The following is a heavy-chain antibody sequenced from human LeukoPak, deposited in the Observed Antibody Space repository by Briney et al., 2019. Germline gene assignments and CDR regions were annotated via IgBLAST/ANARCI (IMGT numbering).Heavy chain of an antibody. J-gene: IGHJ1*01. CDR3: ARAPSEIGGYYPEYFRH. CDR1: GFTFSNYW. V-gene: IGHV3-74*01. CDR2: IKSDGRT. D-gene: IGHD3-22*01. Sequence: GGSLRLSCAAAGFTFSNYWMHWVRQAPGKGLVWVSRIKSDGRTNYADSVKGRFTISRDNAKNTVSLQMNSLRAEDAGVYYCARAPSEIGGYYPEYFRHWGQGTLVTVSS.